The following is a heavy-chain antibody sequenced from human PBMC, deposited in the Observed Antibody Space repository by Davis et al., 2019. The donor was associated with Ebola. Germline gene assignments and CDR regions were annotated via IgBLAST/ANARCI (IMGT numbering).Heavy chain of an antibody. CDR3: ARSPIYYYGMDV. CDR1: GGSISSYY. V-gene: IGHV4-59*08. Sequence: MPSETLSLTCTVSGGSISSYYWSWIRQPPGKGLEWIGYIYYSGSTNYNPSLKSRVTISVDTSKNQFSLKLSSVTAADTAVYYCARSPIYYYGMDVWGQGTTVTVSS. CDR2: IYYSGST. J-gene: IGHJ6*02.